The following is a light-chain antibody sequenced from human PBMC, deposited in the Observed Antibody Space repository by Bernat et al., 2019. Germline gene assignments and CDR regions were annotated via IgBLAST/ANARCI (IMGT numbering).Light chain of an antibody. Sequence: QSALTQPASVSGSPGQSITISCTGTSSDVGSYNLVSWYQQHPGKAPKLMIYEGSKRPSGVSNRFSGSKSGNTASLTIPGLQAEDEADYYYCSYAGNSTNYGFGTGTKVTVL. CDR3: CSYAGNSTNYG. J-gene: IGLJ1*01. V-gene: IGLV2-23*01. CDR1: SSDVGSYNL. CDR2: EGS.